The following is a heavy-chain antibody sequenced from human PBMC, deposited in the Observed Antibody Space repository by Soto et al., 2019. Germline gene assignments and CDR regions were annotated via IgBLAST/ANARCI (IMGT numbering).Heavy chain of an antibody. Sequence: QVQLVQSGAEVKKPGASVKVSCKVSGYTPNEVAMHWLRQAPGKGLEWLGGFDPDEAETIYAQHFQGRVTMTEDTSTDTVYMELSSLRSEDTALYFCTTYHGDYNFDHWGQGTLVTVSS. J-gene: IGHJ5*02. CDR1: GYTPNEVA. CDR3: TTYHGDYNFDH. CDR2: FDPDEAET. D-gene: IGHD4-17*01. V-gene: IGHV1-24*01.